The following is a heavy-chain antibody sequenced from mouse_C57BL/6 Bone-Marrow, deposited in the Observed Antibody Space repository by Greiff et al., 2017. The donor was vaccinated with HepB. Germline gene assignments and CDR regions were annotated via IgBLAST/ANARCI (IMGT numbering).Heavy chain of an antibody. CDR3: TRYGRDAY. Sequence: VQLKESGAELVRPGASVTLSCKASGYTFTDYEMHWVKQTPVHGLEWIGAIDPETGGTAYNQKFKGKAILTADKSSSTAYMELRSLTSEDSAVYYCTRYGRDAYWGQGTLVTVSA. J-gene: IGHJ3*01. CDR1: GYTFTDYE. D-gene: IGHD1-1*01. V-gene: IGHV1-15*01. CDR2: IDPETGGT.